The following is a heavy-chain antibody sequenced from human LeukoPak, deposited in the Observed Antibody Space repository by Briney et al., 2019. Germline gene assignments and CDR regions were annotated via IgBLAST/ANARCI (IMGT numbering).Heavy chain of an antibody. CDR2: INPNSGGT. CDR3: ARDRDCSSTSCYSWFDP. Sequence: GASVKVSCKASGYTFTRYYIHGVRQAPGQGLEWMGWINPNSGGTNYAQKFQGRVTITSDTSISTAYMELSRLRSDDTAVYYCARDRDCSSTSCYSWFDPWGQGTLVTVSS. D-gene: IGHD2-2*02. V-gene: IGHV1-2*02. CDR1: GYTFTRYY. J-gene: IGHJ5*02.